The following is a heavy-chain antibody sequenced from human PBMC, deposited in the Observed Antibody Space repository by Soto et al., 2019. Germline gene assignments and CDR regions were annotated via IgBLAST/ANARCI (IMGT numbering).Heavy chain of an antibody. CDR2: IYYSGST. V-gene: IGHV4-59*01. CDR3: ARDEYYDSSGFYGMDV. CDR1: GGSISSYY. J-gene: IGHJ6*02. D-gene: IGHD3-22*01. Sequence: PSETLSLTCTVSGGSISSYYWSWIRQPPGKGLEWIGYIYYSGSTNYNPSLKSRVTISVDTSKNQFSLKLSSVTAADTAVYYCARDEYYDSSGFYGMDVWGQGTTVTVSS.